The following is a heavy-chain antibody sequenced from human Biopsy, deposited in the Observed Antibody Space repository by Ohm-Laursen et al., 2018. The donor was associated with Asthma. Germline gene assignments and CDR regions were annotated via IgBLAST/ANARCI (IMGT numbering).Heavy chain of an antibody. CDR1: GYTFINYA. Sequence: ASVKVSCKASGYTFINYAIHWVRQAPGQRLEWMGWINAGNGNTKYSQKFQGRVTITRDTSASTAYMELSSLRSEDSAVYYCARDPSYFDPSVEGWHLWGQGTMVTVSS. CDR3: ARDPSYFDPSVEGWHL. V-gene: IGHV1-3*01. D-gene: IGHD3-22*01. J-gene: IGHJ3*01. CDR2: INAGNGNT.